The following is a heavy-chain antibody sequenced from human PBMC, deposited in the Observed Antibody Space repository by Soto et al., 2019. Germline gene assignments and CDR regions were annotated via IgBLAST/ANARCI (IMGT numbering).Heavy chain of an antibody. CDR1: GFTFNTYW. Sequence: GGSLRLSCAASGFTFNTYWMGWVRQAPGGGLMWVSRINDVATRTHYADSVKGRFTVSRDNAKNTVYLQMDSLRAEDTALYYCARVNDPDDYWGQGTLVTVSS. J-gene: IGHJ4*02. D-gene: IGHD1-1*01. CDR3: ARVNDPDDY. CDR2: INDVATRT. V-gene: IGHV3-74*01.